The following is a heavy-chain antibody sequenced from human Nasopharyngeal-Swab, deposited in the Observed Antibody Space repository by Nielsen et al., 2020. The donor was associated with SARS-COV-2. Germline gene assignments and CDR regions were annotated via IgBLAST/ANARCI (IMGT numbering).Heavy chain of an antibody. Sequence: GSLRLSCTVSSGSVGSYHWSWIRQPPGKGLEWIGFVYTSGNTDYNPSLKSRGTISMDTSKNQFSLKLISVTAADTAVYYCTYSGSWYFYGMDVWGQGTTVTVSS. CDR3: TYSGSWYFYGMDV. CDR1: SGSVGSYH. D-gene: IGHD6-13*01. CDR2: VYTSGNT. V-gene: IGHV4-4*08. J-gene: IGHJ6*02.